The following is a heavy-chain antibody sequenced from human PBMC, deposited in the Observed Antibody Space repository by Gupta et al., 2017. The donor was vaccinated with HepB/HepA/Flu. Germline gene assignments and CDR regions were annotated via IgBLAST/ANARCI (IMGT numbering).Heavy chain of an antibody. CDR2: INPNSGGT. D-gene: IGHD1-1*01. Sequence: VKLVQSGAEVQKPGDSVKVACKASGYTFIGYYMHWVRQAPGQGLEWMGWINPNSGGTYFGQKFQGRITMTRDTSISTAYMDLRRLRSDDTAVYYCARHPTGDDAFDVWGQGTMVTVSS. J-gene: IGHJ3*01. CDR3: ARHPTGDDAFDV. V-gene: IGHV1-2*02. CDR1: GYTFIGYY.